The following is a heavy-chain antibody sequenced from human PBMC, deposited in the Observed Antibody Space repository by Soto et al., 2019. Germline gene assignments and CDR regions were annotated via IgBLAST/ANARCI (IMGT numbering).Heavy chain of an antibody. J-gene: IGHJ4*02. D-gene: IGHD3-22*01. CDR1: GYSFTNYW. V-gene: IGHV5-51*01. CDR3: ARHLRDYYDDRAYYPDQ. Sequence: PGESLKISCKGSGYSFTNYWIGWVRQMPGKDLEWIGIIYPEDSETRYSPSFQGLVTISVDKSISTAYLQWSSLKASDTAMCYCARHLRDYYDDRAYYPDQWGRGTLVTVSS. CDR2: IYPEDSET.